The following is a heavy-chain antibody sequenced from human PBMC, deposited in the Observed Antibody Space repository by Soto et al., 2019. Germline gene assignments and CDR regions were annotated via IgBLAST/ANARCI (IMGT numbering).Heavy chain of an antibody. CDR3: TAELYDFWSGYYPPGGY. Sequence: EVQLVESGGGLVQPGGSRKLSCAASGFTFSGSAMHWVRQASGKGLEWVGRIRSKANSYATAYAASVKGRFTISRDDSKNTAYLQMNSLKTEDTAVYYCTAELYDFWSGYYPPGGYWGQGTLVTVSS. CDR1: GFTFSGSA. J-gene: IGHJ4*02. V-gene: IGHV3-73*01. D-gene: IGHD3-3*01. CDR2: IRSKANSYAT.